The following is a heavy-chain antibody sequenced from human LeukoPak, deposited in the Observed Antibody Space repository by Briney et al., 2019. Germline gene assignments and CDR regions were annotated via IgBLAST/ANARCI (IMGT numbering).Heavy chain of an antibody. CDR2: IYASGST. CDR3: ARAYYDFRSGYSYYMDV. Sequence: SETLSLICTVSGGSISHYYWTWIRQPPGKGLEWIGYIYASGSTTYNPSLKSRVTISVDTSRNQLSLNLSSVTAADTAVYYCARAYYDFRSGYSYYMDVWGKGTTVTVSS. CDR1: GGSISHYY. J-gene: IGHJ6*03. V-gene: IGHV4-59*13. D-gene: IGHD3-3*01.